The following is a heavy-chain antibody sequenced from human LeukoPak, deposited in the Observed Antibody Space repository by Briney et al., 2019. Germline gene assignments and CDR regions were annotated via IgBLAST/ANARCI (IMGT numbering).Heavy chain of an antibody. Sequence: GGSLRLSCGASGFTFSNYGMLWVRQAPGKGLEWVAFIRYDGNNKLYADSMKGRFTISRDNSENTLYLQMNSLRAADTAVYYCARGGVRYFDWLLYLDYWGQGTLVTVSS. CDR2: IRYDGNNK. V-gene: IGHV3-30*02. CDR3: ARGGVRYFDWLLYLDY. CDR1: GFTFSNYG. J-gene: IGHJ4*02. D-gene: IGHD3-9*01.